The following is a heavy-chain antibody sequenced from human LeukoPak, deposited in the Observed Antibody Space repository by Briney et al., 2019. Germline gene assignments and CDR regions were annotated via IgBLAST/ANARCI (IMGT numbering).Heavy chain of an antibody. V-gene: IGHV3-7*01. CDR3: VSGHWYHDY. Sequence: GGSLRLSCAASGFTLSTSWMSWGRQAPGEGLGWVADIKEDGSEKYYVDSVKGRFTIFRDNAKNSMYLQMNRLRAEDKAVYYFVSGHWYHDYWGQGNLVTVSS. CDR1: GFTLSTSW. CDR2: IKEDGSEK. J-gene: IGHJ4*02. D-gene: IGHD6-13*01.